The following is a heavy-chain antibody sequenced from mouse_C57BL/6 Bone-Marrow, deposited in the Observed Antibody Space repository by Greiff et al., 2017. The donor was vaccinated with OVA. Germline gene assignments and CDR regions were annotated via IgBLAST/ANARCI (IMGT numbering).Heavy chain of an antibody. D-gene: IGHD3-2*02. CDR2: IRSKSNNYAT. Sequence: GGGLVQPKGSLKLSCAASGFSFNTYAMNWVRQAPGKGLEWVARIRSKSNNYATYYADSVKDRFTISRDDSESMLYLQMNNLKTEDTAMYYCVRAETAQSPLLAMDYWGQGTSVTVSS. J-gene: IGHJ4*01. CDR1: GFSFNTYA. CDR3: VRAETAQSPLLAMDY. V-gene: IGHV10-1*01.